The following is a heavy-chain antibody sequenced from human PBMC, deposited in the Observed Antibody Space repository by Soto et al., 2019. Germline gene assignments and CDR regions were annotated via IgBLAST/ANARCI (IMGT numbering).Heavy chain of an antibody. CDR2: MYHSGRT. V-gene: IGHV4-30-2*01. CDR3: ARVPDN. J-gene: IGHJ4*02. CDR1: GGSISSGGYS. Sequence: SETLSLTCTVSGGSISSGGYSWSWIRQPPGKGVEWIGYMYHSGRTYYSPSLKSGVTISIDRSKNHFPPKVSSVTPQATAANYCARVPDNWGQGILVTVSS.